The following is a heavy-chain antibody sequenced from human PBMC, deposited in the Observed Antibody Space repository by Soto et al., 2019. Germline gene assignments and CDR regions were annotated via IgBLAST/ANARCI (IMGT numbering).Heavy chain of an antibody. J-gene: IGHJ6*02. Sequence: PGGSLRLSCAASGFTFSSYAMSWVRQAPGKGLEWVSAISGSGGSTYYADSVKGRFTISRDNSKNTLYLQMNSLRAEDTAVYYCARYSSSSGAATRKNYYYYYGMDVWGQGTTVTVSS. CDR2: ISGSGGST. CDR3: ARYSSSSGAATRKNYYYYYGMDV. CDR1: GFTFSSYA. V-gene: IGHV3-23*01. D-gene: IGHD6-6*01.